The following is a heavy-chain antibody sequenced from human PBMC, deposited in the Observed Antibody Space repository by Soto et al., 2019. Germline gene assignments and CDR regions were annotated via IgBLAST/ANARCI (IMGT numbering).Heavy chain of an antibody. CDR3: GRLRWLNPPTRPEHYFYGMDV. V-gene: IGHV4-34*01. CDR1: GGPFNGFY. Sequence: QVQLQQWGAGLLKPSETLSLTCGVYGGPFNGFYWSWVRQPPGKGLEWIGEINDRESNYSPSLKSRLSISTDASKKQFSLKLRSVTAADTAVYYCGRLRWLNPPTRPEHYFYGMDVWGQGTSVIVSS. J-gene: IGHJ6*02. CDR2: INDRES. D-gene: IGHD5-12*01.